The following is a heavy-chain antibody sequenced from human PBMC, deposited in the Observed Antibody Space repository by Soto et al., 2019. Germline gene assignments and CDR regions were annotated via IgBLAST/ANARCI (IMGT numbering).Heavy chain of an antibody. V-gene: IGHV3-48*01. CDR2: ISLSSSTI. J-gene: IGHJ6*03. CDR3: ARDSRIYYYYMDV. CDR1: GFTFSSYN. Sequence: EVQLVESGGGLVQPGGSLRLSCAASGFTFSSYNMNWVRQAPGKGLEWISDISLSSSTIYYADSVKGRFTISRDNAKNSLYLQMNSLRAEDTAVYYCARDSRIYYYYMDVWGQGTTVTVSS.